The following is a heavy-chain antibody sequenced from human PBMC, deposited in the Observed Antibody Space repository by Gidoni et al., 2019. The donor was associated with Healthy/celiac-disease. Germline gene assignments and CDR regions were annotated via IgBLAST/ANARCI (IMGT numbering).Heavy chain of an antibody. CDR3: AHSEAIAAHLPLFDY. CDR1: GFSPSTSGVG. J-gene: IGHJ4*02. D-gene: IGHD6-6*01. CDR2: IYWDDDK. V-gene: IGHV2-5*02. Sequence: QITLKESGPTLVKPTQTLTLTCTFPGFSPSTSGVGVGWIRQPPGKALEWLALIYWDDDKRYSPSLKSRLTITKDTSKNQVVLTMTNMDPVDTATYYCAHSEAIAAHLPLFDYWGQGTLVTVSS.